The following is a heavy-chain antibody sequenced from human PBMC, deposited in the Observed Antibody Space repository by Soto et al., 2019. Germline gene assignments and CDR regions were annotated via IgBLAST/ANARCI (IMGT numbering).Heavy chain of an antibody. V-gene: IGHV1-2*04. CDR1: GYTFTGYY. J-gene: IGHJ6*02. CDR2: INPNSGGT. D-gene: IGHD1-20*01. CDR3: ARDLVAITGTNPFNTGYGMDV. Sequence: QVQLVQSGAEVKKPGASVKVSCKASGYTFTGYYMHWVRQVPGQGLEWMGWINPNSGGTNYAQKFQGWVTMTRDTSISTAYMELSRLRSDDTAVYYCARDLVAITGTNPFNTGYGMDVWGQGTTVTVSS.